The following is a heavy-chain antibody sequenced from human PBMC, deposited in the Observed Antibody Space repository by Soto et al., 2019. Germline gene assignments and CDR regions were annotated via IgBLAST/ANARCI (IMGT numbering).Heavy chain of an antibody. CDR2: ISGSAGGT. Sequence: EVQLLESGGDLVQPGGSLRLSCAASGFTFSSYAMSWVRQGPGKGLEWVSSISGSAGGTFYADSVKGRYTISRDNSKNTLYLQMRSLRAENTAIYYCAKDPDLTARWELLVFCYWGQGALVTVSS. D-gene: IGHD1-26*01. CDR1: GFTFSSYA. J-gene: IGHJ4*02. CDR3: AKDPDLTARWELLVFCY. V-gene: IGHV3-23*01.